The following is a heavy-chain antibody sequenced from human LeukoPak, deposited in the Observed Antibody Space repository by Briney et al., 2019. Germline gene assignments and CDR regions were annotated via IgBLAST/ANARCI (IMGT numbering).Heavy chain of an antibody. V-gene: IGHV4-59*01. D-gene: IGHD3-22*01. J-gene: IGHJ4*02. CDR3: ARDYYDTSGYSGRRRGYYFDF. Sequence: SETLSLTCTVSGGSISSYYWSWIRQPPGKGLEWIGYIYYSGSTNYNPSLQSRVTISVDTSKNQFSLMLSSVTAADTAVYYCARDYYDTSGYSGRRRGYYFDFWGQGTLVTVSS. CDR2: IYYSGST. CDR1: GGSISSYY.